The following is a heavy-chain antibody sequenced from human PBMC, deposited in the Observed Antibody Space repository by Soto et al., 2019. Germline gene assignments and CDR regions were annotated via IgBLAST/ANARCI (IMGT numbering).Heavy chain of an antibody. V-gene: IGHV3-74*01. D-gene: IGHD6-6*01. CDR3: ARPKTKVYSAFDT. CDR2: INSDGSST. J-gene: IGHJ3*02. Sequence: LRLSCAASGFTFSSYWMHWVRQAPGKGLVWVSRINSDGSSTSYADSVKGRFTISRDNAKSTLYLDMNSLRAEDTGVYYCARPKTKVYSAFDTWGQGTMVTVSS. CDR1: GFTFSSYW.